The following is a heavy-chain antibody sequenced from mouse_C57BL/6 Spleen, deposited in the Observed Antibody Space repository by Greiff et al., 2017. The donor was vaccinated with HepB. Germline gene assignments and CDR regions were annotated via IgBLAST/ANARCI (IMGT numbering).Heavy chain of an antibody. Sequence: QVQLQQSGAELVKPGASVKLSCKASGYTFTEYTIHWVKQRSGQGLEWIGWFYPGSGSIKYNEKFKDKATLTADKSSSTVYMELSRLTSEDSAVYFCASHEDRSLYYGSSHFDYWGQGTTLTVSS. J-gene: IGHJ2*01. CDR1: GYTFTEYT. D-gene: IGHD1-1*01. CDR3: ASHEDRSLYYGSSHFDY. V-gene: IGHV1-62-2*01. CDR2: FYPGSGSI.